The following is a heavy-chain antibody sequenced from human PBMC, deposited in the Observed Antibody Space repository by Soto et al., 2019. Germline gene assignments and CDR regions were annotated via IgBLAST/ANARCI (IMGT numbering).Heavy chain of an antibody. CDR2: IVVGSGNT. V-gene: IGHV1-58*02. D-gene: IGHD1-1*01. Sequence: RASVKVSCKASGFTFTSFAMQWVRQARGQRLEWIGWIVVGSGNTNYAQKFQERVTITRDMSTSTAYMELSSLRSEDTAVYYCAAGISGEDYYYMDVWGKGTTVTVSS. CDR1: GFTFTSFA. J-gene: IGHJ6*03. CDR3: AAGISGEDYYYMDV.